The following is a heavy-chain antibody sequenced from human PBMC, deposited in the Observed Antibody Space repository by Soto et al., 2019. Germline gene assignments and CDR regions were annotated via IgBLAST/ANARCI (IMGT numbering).Heavy chain of an antibody. CDR1: GFTFSSYA. CDR3: ARDRGGNYYYGMDV. J-gene: IGHJ6*02. V-gene: IGHV3-30-3*01. CDR2: ISYDGSNK. D-gene: IGHD3-10*01. Sequence: QVQLVESGGGVVQPGRSLRLSCAASGFTFSSYAMHWVRQAPGEGLEWVAVISYDGSNKYYADSVKGRFTISRDNSKNTLYLQMNSLRAEDTAVYYCARDRGGNYYYGMDVLGQGTTVTVSS.